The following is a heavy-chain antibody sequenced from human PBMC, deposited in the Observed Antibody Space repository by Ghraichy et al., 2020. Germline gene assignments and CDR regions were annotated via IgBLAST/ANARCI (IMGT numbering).Heavy chain of an antibody. Sequence: GGSLRLSCAASGFTFSSYGMHWVRQAPGKGLEWVAVIWYDGSNKYYAESVKGRFTISRDNSKNTLYLQMNSLRAEDTAVYYCARDRLEWLLNAFDIWGQGTMVTVSS. J-gene: IGHJ3*02. D-gene: IGHD3-3*01. V-gene: IGHV3-33*01. CDR3: ARDRLEWLLNAFDI. CDR1: GFTFSSYG. CDR2: IWYDGSNK.